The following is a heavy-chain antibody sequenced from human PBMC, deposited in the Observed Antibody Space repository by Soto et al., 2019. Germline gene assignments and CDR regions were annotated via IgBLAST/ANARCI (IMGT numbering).Heavy chain of an antibody. CDR2: ISGSGGST. CDR3: AKRVTMVRGAYPLYGMDV. Sequence: HPGGSQRLSCAASGFTFSSYAMSWVRQAPGKGLEWVSAISGSGGSTYYADSVKGRFTISRDNSKNTLYLQMNSLRAEDTAVYYRAKRVTMVRGAYPLYGMDVWGQGTTVTVSS. J-gene: IGHJ6*02. V-gene: IGHV3-23*01. D-gene: IGHD3-10*01. CDR1: GFTFSSYA.